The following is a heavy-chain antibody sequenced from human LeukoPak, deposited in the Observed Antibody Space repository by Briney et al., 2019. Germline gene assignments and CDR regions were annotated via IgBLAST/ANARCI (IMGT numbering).Heavy chain of an antibody. CDR3: ARVHSSYYYYGMDV. Sequence: GASVKVSCKASGYAFTSYDVNWVRQASGQGLEWMGSMNPNSGNTGYAQKFQGRVTMTRNTSISTAYMELSSLRSEDTAVYYCARVHSSYYYYGMDVWGQGTTVTVSS. V-gene: IGHV1-8*01. CDR1: GYAFTSYD. D-gene: IGHD6-13*01. CDR2: MNPNSGNT. J-gene: IGHJ6*02.